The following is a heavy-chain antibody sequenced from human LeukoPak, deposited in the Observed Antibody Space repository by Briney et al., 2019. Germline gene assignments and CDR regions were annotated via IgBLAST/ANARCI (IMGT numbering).Heavy chain of an antibody. D-gene: IGHD2-2*01. CDR2: ISSNSIYV. V-gene: IGHV3-21*04. Sequence: GGSLRLSCAASGFTFSSYSMNWVRQAPGKGLEWVSSISSNSIYVFYADSMKGRFTISRDNAKNSLSLQMNSLRAEDTAVYYCARDPFMVVVPAASLDWGQGTLVTVSS. J-gene: IGHJ4*02. CDR3: ARDPFMVVVPAASLD. CDR1: GFTFSSYS.